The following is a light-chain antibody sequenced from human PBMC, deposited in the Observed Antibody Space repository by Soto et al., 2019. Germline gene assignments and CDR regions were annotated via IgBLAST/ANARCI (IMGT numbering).Light chain of an antibody. CDR3: QVWAGSSDHLV. CDR2: QDI. V-gene: IGLV3-21*04. CDR1: KIGRKS. J-gene: IGLJ2*01. Sequence: SYELTQPPSVSVAPGKTASITCGGDKIGRKSVHWYQQKSGQAPVLVISQDIDRPSGVPERFSGSNSGNTATLTISRVEADDEADYYCQVWAGSSDHLVFGGGTKLTVL.